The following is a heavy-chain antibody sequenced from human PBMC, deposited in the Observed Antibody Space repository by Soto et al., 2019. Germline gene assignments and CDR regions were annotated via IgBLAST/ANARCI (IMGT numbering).Heavy chain of an antibody. V-gene: IGHV3-33*01. CDR2: IWYDGSNK. CDR1: GFTFSSYG. Sequence: PGGSVRLSCAASGFTFSSYGMHWVRQAPGKGLEWVAVIWYDGSNKYYADSVKGRFTISRDNSKNTLYLQMNSLRAEDTAVYYCARGQYYYGSGSYIYYYYGMDVWGQGTTVTVSS. J-gene: IGHJ6*02. CDR3: ARGQYYYGSGSYIYYYYGMDV. D-gene: IGHD3-10*01.